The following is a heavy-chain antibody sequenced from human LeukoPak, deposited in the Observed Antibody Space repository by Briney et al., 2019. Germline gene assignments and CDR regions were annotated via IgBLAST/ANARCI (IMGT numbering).Heavy chain of an antibody. D-gene: IGHD1-26*01. CDR1: GFTFSSYE. V-gene: IGHV3-48*03. Sequence: GGSLRLSCAASGFTFSSYEMNWVRQAPGKGLEWVSYISSSGSTIYYADSVKGRFTISRDNAKDSLYLQMNSLRAEDTAVYYCARDGGSHIYYFDYWGQGTLVTVSS. J-gene: IGHJ4*02. CDR3: ARDGGSHIYYFDY. CDR2: ISSSGSTI.